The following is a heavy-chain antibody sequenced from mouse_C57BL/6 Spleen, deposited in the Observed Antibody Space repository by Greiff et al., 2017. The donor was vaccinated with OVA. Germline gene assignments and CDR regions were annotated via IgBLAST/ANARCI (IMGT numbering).Heavy chain of an antibody. D-gene: IGHD1-1*01. V-gene: IGHV1-15*01. CDR2: IDPETGGT. CDR1: GYTFTDYE. J-gene: IGHJ1*03. CDR3: TRGAPYYDGSSYGYFDV. Sequence: VQLQQSGAELVRPGASVTLSCKASGYTFTDYEMHWVKQTPVHGLEWIGAIDPETGGTAYNQKFKGKAILTADNSSSTAYMELRSLTSEDSAVYYCTRGAPYYDGSSYGYFDVWGTGTTVTVSS.